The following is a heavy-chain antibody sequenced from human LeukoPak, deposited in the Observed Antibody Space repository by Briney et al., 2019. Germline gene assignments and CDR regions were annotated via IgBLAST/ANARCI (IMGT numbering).Heavy chain of an antibody. D-gene: IGHD3-22*01. V-gene: IGHV4-59*01. CDR2: IYYSGST. CDR3: ARWASYYYDSSGRFDY. J-gene: IGHJ4*02. Sequence: SETLSPTCTVSGGSISSYYWSWIRQPPGKGLEWIGYIYYSGSTNYNPSLKSRVTISVDTSKNQFSLKLSSVTAADTAVCYCARWASYYYDSSGRFDYWGQGTLVTVSS. CDR1: GGSISSYY.